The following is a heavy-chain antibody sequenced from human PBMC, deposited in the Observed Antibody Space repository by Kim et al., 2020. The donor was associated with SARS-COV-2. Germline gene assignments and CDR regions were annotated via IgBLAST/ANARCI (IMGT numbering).Heavy chain of an antibody. Sequence: GGSLRLSCAASGFTVSSNYMSWVRQAPGKGLEWVSVIYSGGSTYYADSVKGRFTTSRDNSKNTLYLQMNSLRAEDTAVYYCARGIAAAVVWFDPWGQGTLVTVSS. J-gene: IGHJ5*02. CDR1: GFTVSSNY. V-gene: IGHV3-66*02. CDR2: IYSGGST. D-gene: IGHD6-13*01. CDR3: ARGIAAAVVWFDP.